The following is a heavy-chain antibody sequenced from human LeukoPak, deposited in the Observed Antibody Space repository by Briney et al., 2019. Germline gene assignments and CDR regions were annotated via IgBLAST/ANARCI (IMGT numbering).Heavy chain of an antibody. J-gene: IGHJ4*02. CDR2: ISGSGGST. D-gene: IGHD3-3*01. CDR3: AKDTAPFLEWLPSYFDY. CDR1: GFTFSSYA. Sequence: GGSLRLSCAASGFTFSSYAMSWVRQAPGKGLEWVSAISGSGGSTYYADSVKGRFTISRDNSKNTLYLQMNSLRAEDTAVYYCAKDTAPFLEWLPSYFDYWGQGTLVTVSS. V-gene: IGHV3-23*01.